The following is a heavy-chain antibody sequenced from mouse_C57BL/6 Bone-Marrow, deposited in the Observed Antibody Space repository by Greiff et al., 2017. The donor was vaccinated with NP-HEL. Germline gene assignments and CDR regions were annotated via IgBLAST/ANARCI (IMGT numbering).Heavy chain of an antibody. CDR1: GFTFTDYY. D-gene: IGHD2-10*01. V-gene: IGHV1-36*01. J-gene: IGHJ4*01. CDR3: ASPLLCSLCGYYAMDY. Sequence: EVKLVESGPVLVKPGPSVKISCKASGFTFTDYYMHWVKQSHGKSLEWIGLVYPYNGGTSYNQKLKGQSTLTVDTSYSTAYVELNILTSEDCAVYYCASPLLCSLCGYYAMDYWGQGTSVTVSS. CDR2: VYPYNGGT.